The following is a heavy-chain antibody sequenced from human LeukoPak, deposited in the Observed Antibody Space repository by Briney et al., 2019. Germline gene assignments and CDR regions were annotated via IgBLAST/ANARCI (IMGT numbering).Heavy chain of an antibody. CDR2: MNPNSGNT. V-gene: IGHV1-8*01. J-gene: IGHJ4*02. CDR1: GYTFTSYD. CDR3: ARTRGSHISMAYLDY. Sequence: ASVEVSCKASGYTFTSYDINWVRQATGQGLEWMGWMNPNSGNTGYAQKFQGRVTLTRDTSISTAYMELRSLTSDDTAVYYCARTRGSHISMAYLDYWGQGTLVTVSS. D-gene: IGHD2/OR15-2a*01.